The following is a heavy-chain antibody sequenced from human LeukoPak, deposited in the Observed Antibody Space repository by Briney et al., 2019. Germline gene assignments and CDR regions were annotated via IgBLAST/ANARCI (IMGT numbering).Heavy chain of an antibody. D-gene: IGHD6-13*01. V-gene: IGHV4-59*12. CDR3: ARLNPYSSSWPFDY. Sequence: SETLSLTCAVYGGSFSGYYWSWIRQPPGKGLEWIAYIYYSGSTNYNPSLKSRVTTSVDTSKNQFSLKLSSVTAADTAVYYCARLNPYSSSWPFDYWGQGTLVTVSS. J-gene: IGHJ4*02. CDR2: IYYSGST. CDR1: GGSFSGYY.